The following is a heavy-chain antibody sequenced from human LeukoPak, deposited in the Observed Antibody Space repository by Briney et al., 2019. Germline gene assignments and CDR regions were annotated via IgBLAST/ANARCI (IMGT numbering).Heavy chain of an antibody. Sequence: PSETLSLTCSVSGGSISSSSYYGGWIRQPPGKGLEWIGSIYYSGSTYYNPSLKSRVTISVDTSKNQFSLKLSSVTAADTAVYYCARAHFDSSSWYEDYWGQGTLVTVSS. CDR1: GGSISSSSYY. CDR2: IYYSGST. J-gene: IGHJ4*02. CDR3: ARAHFDSSSWYEDY. V-gene: IGHV4-39*01. D-gene: IGHD6-13*01.